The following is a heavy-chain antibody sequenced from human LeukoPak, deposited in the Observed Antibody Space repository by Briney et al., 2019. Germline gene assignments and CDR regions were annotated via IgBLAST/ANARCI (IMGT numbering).Heavy chain of an antibody. CDR1: GFTFSDYY. D-gene: IGHD3-10*01. CDR2: ISSSGSTI. Sequence: GGSLRLSCAASGFTFSDYYMSWIRQAPGKGLEWVSYISSSGSTIYYADPVKGRFTISRDNAKNSLYLQMNSLRAEDTAVYYCATTLELWFGDPVGYFDYWGQGTLVTVSS. CDR3: ATTLELWFGDPVGYFDY. V-gene: IGHV3-11*01. J-gene: IGHJ4*02.